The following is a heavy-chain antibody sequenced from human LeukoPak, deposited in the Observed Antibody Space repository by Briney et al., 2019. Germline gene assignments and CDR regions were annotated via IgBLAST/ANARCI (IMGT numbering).Heavy chain of an antibody. J-gene: IGHJ4*02. D-gene: IGHD3-22*01. CDR3: AKEPTYYYDSSGYPLDY. V-gene: IGHV3-23*01. Sequence: GGSLRLSCAASGFTFSSYAMSWVRQAPGKGLEWVSAISGSGGSTYYADSVKGRFTISRDNSKNTLYLQMNSLGAEDTAVYYCAKEPTYYYDSSGYPLDYWGQGTLVTVSS. CDR2: ISGSGGST. CDR1: GFTFSSYA.